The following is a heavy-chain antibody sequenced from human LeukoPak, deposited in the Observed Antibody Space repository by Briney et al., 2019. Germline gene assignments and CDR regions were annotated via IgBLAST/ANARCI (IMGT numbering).Heavy chain of an antibody. CDR1: GGSISSYY. J-gene: IGHJ5*02. Sequence: PSKTLSLTCTVSGGSISSYYWSWIRQPPGKGLEWIGYIYYSGGTHYNPSLKSRVTMSVDMSKNQISLNLNSVTAADTAVYYCARDVPYYYDSSGYYLFDPWGQGTLVTVSS. CDR3: ARDVPYYYDSSGYYLFDP. V-gene: IGHV4-59*12. CDR2: IYYSGGT. D-gene: IGHD3-22*01.